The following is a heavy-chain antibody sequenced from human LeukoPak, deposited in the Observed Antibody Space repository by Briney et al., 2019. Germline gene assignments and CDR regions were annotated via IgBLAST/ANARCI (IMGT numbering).Heavy chain of an antibody. CDR3: ARESRRRPVTTSFDY. D-gene: IGHD4-17*01. CDR2: INHSGST. J-gene: IGHJ4*02. CDR1: GGSISSYY. V-gene: IGHV4-34*01. Sequence: SETLSLTCTVSGGSISSYYWNWIRQPPGKGLEWIGEINHSGSTNYNPSLKSRVTISVDTSKNQFSLKLSSVTAADTAVYYCARESRRRPVTTSFDYWGQGTLVTVSS.